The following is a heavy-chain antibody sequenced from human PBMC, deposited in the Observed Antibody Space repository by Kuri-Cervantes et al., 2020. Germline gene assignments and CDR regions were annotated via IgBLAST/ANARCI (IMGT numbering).Heavy chain of an antibody. CDR2: IWYDGSNK. Sequence: GGSLRLSCAASGFTFSSYSMHWVRQAPGKGLEWVAVIWYDGSNKYYADSVKGRFTISRDNAKNSLYLQMNILRAEDTAVYCCARDALAGGFGYGMDVWGQGTTVTVSS. J-gene: IGHJ6*02. D-gene: IGHD6-25*01. V-gene: IGHV3-33*01. CDR1: GFTFSSYS. CDR3: ARDALAGGFGYGMDV.